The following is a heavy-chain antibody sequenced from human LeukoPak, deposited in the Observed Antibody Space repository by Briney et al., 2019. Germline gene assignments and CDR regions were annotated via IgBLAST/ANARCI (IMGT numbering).Heavy chain of an antibody. J-gene: IGHJ4*02. CDR1: GGSVSSGSYY. CDR2: IYYSGST. V-gene: IGHV4-61*01. Sequence: SGTLSLTCTVSGGSVSSGSYYWSWIRQPPGKGLEWIGYIYYSGSTNYNPSLKSRVTLSVDTSKNQFSLKLTSVTAADTAVYYCARGYSSVWYYLDYWGQGTLVTVSS. D-gene: IGHD6-19*01. CDR3: ARGYSSVWYYLDY.